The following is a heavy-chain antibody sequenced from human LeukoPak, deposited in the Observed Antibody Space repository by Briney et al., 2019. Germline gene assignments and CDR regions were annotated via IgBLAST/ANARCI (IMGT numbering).Heavy chain of an antibody. CDR2: ISYDGSNK. CDR3: ARLIVGATYDDY. V-gene: IGHV3-30*04. J-gene: IGHJ4*02. Sequence: GGSLRLSCAASGFTFSSYAMHWVRQAPGKGLEWVAVISYDGSNKYYADSVKGRFTISRDNSKNTQYLQMNSLRAEDTAVYYCARLIVGATYDDYWGQGTLVTVSS. D-gene: IGHD1-26*01. CDR1: GFTFSSYA.